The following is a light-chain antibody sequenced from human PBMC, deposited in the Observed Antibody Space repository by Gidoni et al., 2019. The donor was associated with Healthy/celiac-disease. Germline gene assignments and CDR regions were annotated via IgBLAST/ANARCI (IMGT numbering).Light chain of an antibody. CDR1: QSISSY. V-gene: IGKV1-39*01. Sequence: DIQMTQSPSSLSASVGDRVTITCRASQSISSYLNWYQQKPGKAPKLLIYAASSLQSGVPSRFSGSGSGTDVTLTSSRLQPEDCATYYCQQSYSTPWTFGQGTKVEIK. CDR2: AAS. CDR3: QQSYSTPWT. J-gene: IGKJ1*01.